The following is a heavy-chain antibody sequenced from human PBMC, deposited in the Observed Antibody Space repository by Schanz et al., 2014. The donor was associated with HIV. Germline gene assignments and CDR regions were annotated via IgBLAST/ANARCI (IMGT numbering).Heavy chain of an antibody. D-gene: IGHD3-22*01. Sequence: EVQLVESGGGLVKPGGSLRLSCAASGFTFSNAWMSWVRQAPGKGLEWVSSISESGGRTYYADSVNGRFTISRDNSKNTLYLQMTTLRTEDTAVYYCAKPEYDSSGNSQSHFDYWGQGTLVTVSS. CDR2: ISESGGRT. J-gene: IGHJ4*02. CDR3: AKPEYDSSGNSQSHFDY. V-gene: IGHV3-23*04. CDR1: GFTFSNAW.